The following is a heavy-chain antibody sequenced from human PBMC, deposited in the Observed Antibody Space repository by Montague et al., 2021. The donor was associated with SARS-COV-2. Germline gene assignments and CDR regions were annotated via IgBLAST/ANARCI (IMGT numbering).Heavy chain of an antibody. CDR3: ARVGGMEYCSGGNCYLDY. Sequence: PLRLSCAASGFTFSSYSMNWVRQAPGKGLEWVSSISSSSSYIYYADSVKGRFTISRDNAKNSLYLQMNSLRAEDTAVYYCARVGGMEYCSGGNCYLDYWGQGTLVTVSS. J-gene: IGHJ4*02. CDR1: GFTFSSYS. D-gene: IGHD2-15*01. CDR2: ISSSSSYI. V-gene: IGHV3-21*01.